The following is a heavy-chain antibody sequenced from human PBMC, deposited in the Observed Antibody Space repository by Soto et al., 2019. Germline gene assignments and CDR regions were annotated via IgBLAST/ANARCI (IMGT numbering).Heavy chain of an antibody. CDR2: INPSGGST. CDR3: ARDIGYCGGDCYSGSFDY. D-gene: IGHD2-21*02. V-gene: IGHV1-46*01. CDR1: GYTFTSYY. J-gene: IGHJ4*02. Sequence: GASVKVSCKASGYTFTSYYMHWVRQAPGQGLEWMGIINPSGGSTSYAQKFQGRVTMTRDTSTSTVYMELSSLRSEDTAVYYCARDIGYCGGDCYSGSFDYWGQGTLVTVSS.